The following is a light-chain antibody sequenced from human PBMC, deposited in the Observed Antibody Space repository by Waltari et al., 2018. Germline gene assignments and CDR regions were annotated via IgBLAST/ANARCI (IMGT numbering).Light chain of an antibody. CDR3: SSYSSISTLV. J-gene: IGLJ2*01. Sequence: SALTQPASVAGAPGPANTLPRPGPRRDHCGFNHVPWYQQHPGEAPKLMIYDVTQRPSGVSNRFSGSKSGSTASLTISGLQAGDEAHYYCSSYSSISTLVFGGGTKLSVL. V-gene: IGLV2-14*03. CDR2: DVT. CDR1: RRDHCGFNH.